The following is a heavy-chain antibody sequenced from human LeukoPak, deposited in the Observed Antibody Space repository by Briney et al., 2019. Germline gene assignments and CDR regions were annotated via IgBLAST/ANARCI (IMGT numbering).Heavy chain of an antibody. D-gene: IGHD6-6*01. J-gene: IGHJ3*02. CDR3: ARKWYSSSADDAFDI. CDR1: GYSFTSNY. CDR2: IIPIFGTA. Sequence: GASVKVSCKASGYSFTSNYIHWVRQAPGQGLEWMGGIIPIFGTANYAQKFQGRVTITADESTSTAYMELSSLRSEDTAVYYCARKWYSSSADDAFDIWGQGTMVTVSS. V-gene: IGHV1-69*13.